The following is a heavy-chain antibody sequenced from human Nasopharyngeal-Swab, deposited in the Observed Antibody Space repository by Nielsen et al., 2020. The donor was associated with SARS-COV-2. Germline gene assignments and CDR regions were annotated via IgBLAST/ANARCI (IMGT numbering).Heavy chain of an antibody. D-gene: IGHD5-18*01. V-gene: IGHV4-39*01. Sequence: GSLRLSCTVSGGSISSRSYYWGWIRQPPGKGLEWIGSIYYSGSTYYNPSLKSRVTISVDTSKNQFSLKLSSVTAADTAVYYCARNKPPAMVTSYYFDYWGQGTLVTVSS. J-gene: IGHJ4*02. CDR1: GGSISSRSYY. CDR3: ARNKPPAMVTSYYFDY. CDR2: IYYSGST.